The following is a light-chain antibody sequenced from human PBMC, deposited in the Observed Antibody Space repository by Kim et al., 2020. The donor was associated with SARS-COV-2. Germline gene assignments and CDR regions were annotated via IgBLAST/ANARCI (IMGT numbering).Light chain of an antibody. CDR3: QQYGSSPYT. J-gene: IGKJ2*01. V-gene: IGKV3-20*01. CDR1: HSVSSSY. Sequence: EIVLTQSPGTLSLSPGQRATLSCSASHSVSSSYLAWYQQKPGQAPRLLIYGASSRATGIPDGFSGSGSGTDFTLTITRLEPEDFAVYYCQQYGSSPYTFGHWTELGI. CDR2: GAS.